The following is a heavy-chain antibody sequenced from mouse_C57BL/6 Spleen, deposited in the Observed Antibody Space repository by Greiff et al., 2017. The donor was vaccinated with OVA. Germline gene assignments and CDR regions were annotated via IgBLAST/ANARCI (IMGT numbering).Heavy chain of an antibody. Sequence: QVQLQQPGAELVRPGSSVKLSCKASGYTFTSYWMHWVKQRPIQGLEWIGNIDPSDSETHYNQKFKDKATLTVAKSSSTAYMQLSSLTSEDSAVYYCAREGTCFCFGYWGHGATLSVSS. CDR2: IDPSDSET. CDR1: GYTFTSYW. J-gene: IGHJ2*01. CDR3: AREGTCFCFGY. D-gene: IGHD3-3*01. V-gene: IGHV1-52*01.